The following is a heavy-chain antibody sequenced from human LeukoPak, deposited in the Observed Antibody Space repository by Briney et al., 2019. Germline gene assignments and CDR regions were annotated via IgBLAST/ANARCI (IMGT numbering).Heavy chain of an antibody. J-gene: IGHJ5*02. D-gene: IGHD6-13*01. CDR1: GGSISSGGYY. CDR3: ARAVVGGFIPGYSSSWPIHWFDP. V-gene: IGHV4-30-2*01. Sequence: SETLSLTCTVSGGSISSGGYYWSWIRQPPGKGLEWIGYIYHSGSTYYNPSLKSRVTISVDRSKNQFSLKLSSVTAADTAVYYCARAVVGGFIPGYSSSWPIHWFDPWGQGTLVTVSS. CDR2: IYHSGST.